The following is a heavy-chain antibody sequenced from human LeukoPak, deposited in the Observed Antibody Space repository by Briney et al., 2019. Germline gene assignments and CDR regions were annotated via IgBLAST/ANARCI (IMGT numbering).Heavy chain of an antibody. CDR2: INPNSGGT. D-gene: IGHD6-13*01. CDR3: ARDYSSSGGYFDY. J-gene: IGHJ4*02. V-gene: IGHV1-2*02. Sequence: ASVKVSCKASGYTFTGYYMHWVQQAPGQGLEWMGWINPNSGGTNYAQKFQGRVTMTRDTSISTAYMELSRLRSDDTAVYYCARDYSSSGGYFDYWGQGTLVTVSS. CDR1: GYTFTGYY.